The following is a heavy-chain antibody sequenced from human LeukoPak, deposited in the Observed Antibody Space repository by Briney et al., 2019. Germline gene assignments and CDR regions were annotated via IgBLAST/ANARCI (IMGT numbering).Heavy chain of an antibody. CDR2: IYYSGST. Sequence: PSETLSLTCTVSGGSISSYYWSWIRQPPGKGLEWIGYIYYSGSTNYDPSLKSRVTISVDTSKNQFSLKLSSVTAADTAVYYCARHKGHPINIAVAGSYYFDYWGQGTLVTVSS. J-gene: IGHJ4*02. D-gene: IGHD6-19*01. CDR1: GGSISSYY. CDR3: ARHKGHPINIAVAGSYYFDY. V-gene: IGHV4-59*08.